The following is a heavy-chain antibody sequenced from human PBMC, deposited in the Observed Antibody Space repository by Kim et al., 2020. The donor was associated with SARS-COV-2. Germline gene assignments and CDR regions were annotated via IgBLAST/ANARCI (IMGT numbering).Heavy chain of an antibody. CDR2: ISYDGSNQ. V-gene: IGHV3-30-3*01. Sequence: GGSLRLSCAASASTFSNYAMHWGRQAPGKGLEWVAVISYDGSNQYYADSLKDRFTISRDNSKNTVYLQMNSLRAEDTAVYYCARDGVATYYYHGTDVWGQGTTVTVSS. J-gene: IGHJ6*02. CDR3: ARDGVATYYYHGTDV. CDR1: ASTFSNYA. D-gene: IGHD5-12*01.